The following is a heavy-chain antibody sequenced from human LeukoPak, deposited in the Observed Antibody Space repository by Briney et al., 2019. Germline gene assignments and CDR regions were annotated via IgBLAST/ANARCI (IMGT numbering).Heavy chain of an antibody. CDR3: AREAMYSYGNNFDY. CDR2: IYYSGST. D-gene: IGHD5-18*01. CDR1: GGSISSDGYY. J-gene: IGHJ4*02. Sequence: SETLSLTCTVSGGSISSDGYYWSWIRQPPGKGLEWIGYIYYSGSTNYNPSLKSRVTISVDTSKNQFSLKLSSVTAADTAVYHCAREAMYSYGNNFDYWGQGTLVTVSS. V-gene: IGHV4-61*08.